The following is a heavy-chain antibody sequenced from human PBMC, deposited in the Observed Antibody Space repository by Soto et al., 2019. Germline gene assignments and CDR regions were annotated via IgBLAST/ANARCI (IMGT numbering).Heavy chain of an antibody. V-gene: IGHV4-39*01. D-gene: IGHD4-17*01. J-gene: IGHJ6*03. Sequence: PSGTLSLTCPVSGGSLSSSSYYLGWIRPPPGKGLEWIGSIYYSGSTYYNPSRKSRVTISVDTSKNQFSLKLSSVTAADTAVYYCARLGRDYAAPFSGGYYYMDVWGKGTTVTVSS. CDR2: IYYSGST. CDR3: ARLGRDYAAPFSGGYYYMDV. CDR1: GGSLSSSSYY.